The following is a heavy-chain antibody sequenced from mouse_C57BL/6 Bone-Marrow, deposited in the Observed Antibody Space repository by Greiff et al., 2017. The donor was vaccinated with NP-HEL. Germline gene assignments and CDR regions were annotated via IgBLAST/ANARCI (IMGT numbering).Heavy chain of an antibody. V-gene: IGHV1-69*01. CDR3: ARSGPYYFDY. CDR2: IDPSDSYT. J-gene: IGHJ2*01. D-gene: IGHD3-1*01. Sequence: QVQLQQPGAELVMPGASVKLSCKASGYTFTSYWMNWVKQRPGQGLEWIGEIDPSDSYTNYNQKFKGKSTLTVDKSSSTAYMQLSSLTSEDSAVYYCARSGPYYFDYWGQGTTLTVSS. CDR1: GYTFTSYW.